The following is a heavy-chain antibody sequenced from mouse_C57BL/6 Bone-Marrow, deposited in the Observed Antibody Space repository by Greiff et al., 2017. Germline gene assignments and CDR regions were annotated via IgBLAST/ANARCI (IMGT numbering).Heavy chain of an antibody. CDR3: ARGGTYYAMDY. V-gene: IGHV3-6*01. CDR2: ISYDGSN. J-gene: IGHJ4*01. D-gene: IGHD4-1*01. CDR1: VYSITSGYY. Sequence: EVKLQESGPGLVKPSQSLSLTCSVTVYSITSGYYWNWIRQFPGNKLEWMGYISYDGSNNYNPSLKNRISITRDTSKNQFFLKLNSVTTEDTATYYCARGGTYYAMDYWGQGTSVTVSS.